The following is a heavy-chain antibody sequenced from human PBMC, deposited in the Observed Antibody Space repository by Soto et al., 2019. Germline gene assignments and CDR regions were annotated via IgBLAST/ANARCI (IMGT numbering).Heavy chain of an antibody. V-gene: IGHV4-31*03. CDR1: GGSISSGGYY. CDR3: ARDRHTGYSSSWHYYYYGTDV. D-gene: IGHD6-13*01. J-gene: IGHJ6*02. CDR2: IYYSGST. Sequence: KTSETLSLTCTVSGGSISSGGYYWSWIRQHPGKGLEWIGYIYYSGSTYYNPSLKSRVTISVYTSKNQFSLKLSSVTATGTAVYYCARDRHTGYSSSWHYYYYGTDVWGQGTTVTVSS.